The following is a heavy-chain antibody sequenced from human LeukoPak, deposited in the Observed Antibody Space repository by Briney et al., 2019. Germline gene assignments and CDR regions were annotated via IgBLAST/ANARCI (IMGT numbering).Heavy chain of an antibody. CDR2: INHSGST. D-gene: IGHD3-10*01. V-gene: IGHV4-34*01. J-gene: IGHJ4*02. Sequence: PSETLSLTCAVYGGSFSGYYWSWIRQPPGKGLEWIGEINHSGSTNYNPSLKSRVTISIDTSKNQFSLKLSSVTAADTAVYYCARSDYGSGNYYWSLDYWGQGTLVTVSS. CDR1: GGSFSGYY. CDR3: ARSDYGSGNYYWSLDY.